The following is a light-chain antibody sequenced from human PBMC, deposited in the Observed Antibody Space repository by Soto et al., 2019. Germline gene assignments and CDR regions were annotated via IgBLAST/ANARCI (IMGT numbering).Light chain of an antibody. CDR1: QSVSSN. J-gene: IGKJ5*01. CDR2: AAS. Sequence: IVLTQAPTARSVSLGERATLSCRASQSVSSNLAWYQQKPGQAPRLLIYAASTRATGIPARFSGSGSGTEFTLTISSLQSEDFAVYYCQQYNSWPPITFGQGTRLEI. CDR3: QQYNSWPPIT. V-gene: IGKV3-15*01.